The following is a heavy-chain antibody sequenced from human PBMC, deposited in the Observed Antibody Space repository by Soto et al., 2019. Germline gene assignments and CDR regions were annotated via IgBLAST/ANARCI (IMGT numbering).Heavy chain of an antibody. D-gene: IGHD1-26*01. V-gene: IGHV3-23*01. CDR2: VSGSGGTT. CDR3: AKDGRRVGPTLNWLDS. CDR1: GLSLSGYA. Sequence: EVQLMESGGGLVQPGESLRPSCVVSGLSLSGYALSWVRQAPGKGLEWVSAVSGSGGTTYYADSVKGRFTISRDNSKNTLYLQMNGLRVEDTAKYFCAKDGRRVGPTLNWLDSWGQGTQVTVTS. J-gene: IGHJ5*01.